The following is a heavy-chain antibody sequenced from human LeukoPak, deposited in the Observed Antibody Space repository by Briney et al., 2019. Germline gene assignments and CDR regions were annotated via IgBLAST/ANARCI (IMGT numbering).Heavy chain of an antibody. J-gene: IGHJ4*02. V-gene: IGHV3-30*04. Sequence: PGGSLRLSCAASGFTFSSYAMHWVRQAPGKGLEWVAVISYDGSNKSYADSVKGRFTISRDNSRNTLYLQMNSLRAEDTAVYYCAKGLRLGELSSGFDYWGQGTLVTVSS. D-gene: IGHD3-16*02. CDR3: AKGLRLGELSSGFDY. CDR2: ISYDGSNK. CDR1: GFTFSSYA.